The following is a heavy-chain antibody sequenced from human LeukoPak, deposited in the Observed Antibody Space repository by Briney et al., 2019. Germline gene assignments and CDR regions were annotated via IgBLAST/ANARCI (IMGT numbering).Heavy chain of an antibody. Sequence: GGSLRLSCVVSGFTFSSYAMSWVRQAPGKGLEWVSTIRSSGGSTYYADSVKGRFTISRDNSKNTLYLQMNSLRAEDTAVYYCAKDRRGASGWDYFDYWGQGTLVIVSP. CDR2: IRSSGGST. D-gene: IGHD6-19*01. V-gene: IGHV3-23*01. CDR1: GFTFSSYA. CDR3: AKDRRGASGWDYFDY. J-gene: IGHJ4*02.